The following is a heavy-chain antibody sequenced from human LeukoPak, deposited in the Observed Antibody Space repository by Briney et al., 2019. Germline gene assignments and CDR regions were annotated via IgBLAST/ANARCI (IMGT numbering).Heavy chain of an antibody. J-gene: IGHJ4*02. V-gene: IGHV3-23*01. Sequence: GGSLRLSCAASGFTFSTNAMSWVRQAPGKGLECVSDISGRTGSTYYSDSVKGRFTISRDNSKSTLYLQMDSLRAEDTAVYYCAKCGNSGCHLIDYWGQGTLVTVSS. CDR3: AKCGNSGCHLIDY. CDR1: GFTFSTNA. CDR2: ISGRTGST. D-gene: IGHD5-12*01.